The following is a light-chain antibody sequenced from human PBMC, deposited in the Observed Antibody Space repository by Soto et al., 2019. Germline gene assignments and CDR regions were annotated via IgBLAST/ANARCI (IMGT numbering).Light chain of an antibody. CDR1: SSDVGGYNY. J-gene: IGLJ2*01. Sequence: QSALTQPPSASGSPGXXXXISCTGTSSDVGGYNYVSWYQQHPGKAPKLMIYEVSKRPSGVPDRFSGSKSGNTASLTVSGLQAEDEADYYCSSYAGSNNLVFGGGTKVTVL. CDR3: SSYAGSNNLV. CDR2: EVS. V-gene: IGLV2-8*01.